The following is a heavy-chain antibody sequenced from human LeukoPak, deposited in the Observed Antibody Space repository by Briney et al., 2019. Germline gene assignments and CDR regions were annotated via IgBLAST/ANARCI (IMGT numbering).Heavy chain of an antibody. D-gene: IGHD3-22*01. CDR2: ISSNGGST. V-gene: IGHV3-64*01. Sequence: GGSLRLSCAASGFTFSSYAMHWVRQAPGKGLEYVSAISSNGGSTYYANSVKGRFTISRDNSKNTLYLQMGSLRAEDTAVYYCATSMIYYDSNGYYPYYFDYWGQGTLVTVSS. CDR1: GFTFSSYA. CDR3: ATSMIYYDSNGYYPYYFDY. J-gene: IGHJ4*02.